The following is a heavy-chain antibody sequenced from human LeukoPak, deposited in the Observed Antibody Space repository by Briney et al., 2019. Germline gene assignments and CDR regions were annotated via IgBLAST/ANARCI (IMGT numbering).Heavy chain of an antibody. D-gene: IGHD2-2*02. J-gene: IGHJ3*02. V-gene: IGHV1-2*02. CDR1: GYTFTGYY. CDR3: ASYCSSTSCYSNDAFDI. CDR2: INPNSGGT. Sequence: ASVKVSCKASGYTFTGYYMHGVRQAPGQGLEWMGWINPNSGGTNYAQKFQGRVTMTRHTSISTAYMELSRLRSDDTAVYYCASYCSSTSCYSNDAFDIWGQGTMVTVSS.